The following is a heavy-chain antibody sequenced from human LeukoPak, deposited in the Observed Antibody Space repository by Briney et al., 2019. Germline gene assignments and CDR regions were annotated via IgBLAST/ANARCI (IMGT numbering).Heavy chain of an antibody. CDR2: IYHTGST. CDR3: ARLQYCSGTSCYWFDP. CDR1: GGSISSGLYS. V-gene: IGHV4-30-2*01. Sequence: SQTLSLTCDVSGGSISSGLYSWSWIRQPLGKGLEWIGYIYHTGSTYYNPSLKSRVTISVDTSRNQFSLRLSSVTAADTAVYYCARLQYCSGTSCYWFDPWGQGTLVTVSS. D-gene: IGHD2-2*01. J-gene: IGHJ5*02.